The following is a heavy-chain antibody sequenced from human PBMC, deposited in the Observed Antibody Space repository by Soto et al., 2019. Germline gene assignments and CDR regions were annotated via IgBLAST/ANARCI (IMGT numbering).Heavy chain of an antibody. CDR1: GDSISNSRFY. CDR3: ARDFFDTSDYTTNWFDP. D-gene: IGHD3-22*01. Sequence: QLQLQESGPGQVKSSETLSLTCSVSGDSISNSRFYWAWIRQPPGEGLEWIGSIYHTGNAYYNPSLKSRVTRSVDTPKNQFSLKLTSVTAADAALYYCARDFFDTSDYTTNWFDPWGQGTLVTVSS. J-gene: IGHJ5*02. CDR2: IYHTGNA. V-gene: IGHV4-39*01.